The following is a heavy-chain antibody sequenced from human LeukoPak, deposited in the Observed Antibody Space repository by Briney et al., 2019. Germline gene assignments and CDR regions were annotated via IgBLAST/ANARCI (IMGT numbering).Heavy chain of an antibody. Sequence: VASVKVSCKTSGGTFNNSAISWVRQAPGQGLEWLGGIMPLFGTAGYAQKFQGRVTITKDESTRTVYLELTSLTSDDTAVYYCARDGSSDYGGNPDYWGQGTLVTVSS. V-gene: IGHV1-69*05. D-gene: IGHD4-23*01. CDR2: IMPLFGTA. CDR3: ARDGSSDYGGNPDY. CDR1: GGTFNNSA. J-gene: IGHJ4*02.